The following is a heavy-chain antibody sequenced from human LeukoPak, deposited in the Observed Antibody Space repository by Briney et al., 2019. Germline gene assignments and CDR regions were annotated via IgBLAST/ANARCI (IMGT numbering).Heavy chain of an antibody. CDR3: ARQLICSATSCYDWFGP. D-gene: IGHD2-15*01. CDR2: INHSGST. J-gene: IGHJ5*02. CDR1: GGSLSGYY. V-gene: IGHV4-34*01. Sequence: SETLSLTCAVSGGSLSGYYWSWIRQSPGKGLEWIGEINHSGSTNYNPSLKSRVAISVDTSKNQFSLNLSSVTAADTAVYYCARQLICSATSCYDWFGPWGHGTLVTVSP.